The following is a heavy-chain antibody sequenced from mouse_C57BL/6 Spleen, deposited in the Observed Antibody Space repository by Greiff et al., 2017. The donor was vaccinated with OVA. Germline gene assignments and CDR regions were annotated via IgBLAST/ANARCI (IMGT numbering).Heavy chain of an antibody. J-gene: IGHJ1*03. Sequence: QVQLQQSGAELVKPGASVKISCKASGYAFSSYWMNWVKQRPGKGLEWIGQIYPGDGDTNYNGKFKGKATLTADKSSSTAYMQLSSLTSGDSAVYFCASHYDYWYFDVWGTGTTVTVSS. CDR1: GYAFSSYW. CDR2: IYPGDGDT. V-gene: IGHV1-80*01. D-gene: IGHD2-4*01. CDR3: ASHYDYWYFDV.